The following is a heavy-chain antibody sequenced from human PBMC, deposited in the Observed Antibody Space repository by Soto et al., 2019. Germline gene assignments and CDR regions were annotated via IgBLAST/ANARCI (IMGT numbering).Heavy chain of an antibody. V-gene: IGHV3-23*01. CDR3: ANGDPNRSGWYAGDAFDI. CDR1: GFTFSSYA. CDR2: ISGSGGST. Sequence: EVQLLESGGGLVQPGGSLRLSCAASGFTFSSYAMSWVRQAPGKGLEWVSAISGSGGSTYYADSVKGRFTISRDNSKKPLYLQMNSLRAEDTAVYYCANGDPNRSGWYAGDAFDIWGQGTMVTVSS. D-gene: IGHD6-19*01. J-gene: IGHJ3*02.